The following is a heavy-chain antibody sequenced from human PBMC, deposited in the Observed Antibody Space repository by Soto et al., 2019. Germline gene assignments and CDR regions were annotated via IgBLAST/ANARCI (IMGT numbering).Heavy chain of an antibody. CDR1: GGSISSYY. CDR2: IYTSGST. CDR3: ARDFQSDFWSGPWNYYYGMDV. V-gene: IGHV4-4*07. D-gene: IGHD3-3*01. J-gene: IGHJ6*02. Sequence: ASETLSLTCTVSGGSISSYYWSWIRQPAGKGLEWIGRIYTSGSTNYNPSLKSRVTMSVDTSKNQFSLKLSSVTAADTAVYYCARDFQSDFWSGPWNYYYGMDVWGQGTTVTVSS.